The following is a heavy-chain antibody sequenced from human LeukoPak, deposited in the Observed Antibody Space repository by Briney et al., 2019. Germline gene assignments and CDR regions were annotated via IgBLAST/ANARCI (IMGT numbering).Heavy chain of an antibody. CDR2: IYYSGST. CDR1: GGSISSYY. J-gene: IGHJ6*03. D-gene: IGHD3-10*01. V-gene: IGHV4-59*01. Sequence: SETLSLTYTVSGGSISSYYWSWIRQPPGKGLEWIGYIYYSGSTNYNPSLKSRVTISVDTSKNQFSLKLSSATAADTAVYYCARGSTPYGSGSHFYYYYYMDVWGKGTTVTVSS. CDR3: ARGSTPYGSGSHFYYYYYMDV.